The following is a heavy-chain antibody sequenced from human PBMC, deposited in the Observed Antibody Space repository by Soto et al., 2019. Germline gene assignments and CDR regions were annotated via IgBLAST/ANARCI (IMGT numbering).Heavy chain of an antibody. J-gene: IGHJ4*02. D-gene: IGHD2-2*01. V-gene: IGHV3-23*01. CDR1: GFTFSSYA. CDR2: ISGSGGST. Sequence: GGSLRLSCAASGFTFSSYAMSWVRQAPGKGLEWVSAISGSGGSTYCADSVKGRFTISRDNSKNTLYLQMNSLRAEDTAVYYCAKGHKDIVVVPAAISYYYGSGSFDYWGQGTLVTISS. CDR3: AKGHKDIVVVPAAISYYYGSGSFDY.